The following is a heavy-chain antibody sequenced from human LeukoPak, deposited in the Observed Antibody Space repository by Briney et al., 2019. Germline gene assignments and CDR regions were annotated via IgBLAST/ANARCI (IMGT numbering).Heavy chain of an antibody. CDR2: ISAYNTNT. Sequence: GASVKVSCKASGYTFKNYAISGERQAPGQGLEWMGWISAYNTNTNYAQNLQGRVTMTTDTSTSTAYMELRSLRSDDTAVYYCARVVVGESVVPIAGYFDYWGQGTLVIVSS. CDR1: GYTFKNYA. V-gene: IGHV1-18*01. CDR3: ARVVVGESVVPIAGYFDY. D-gene: IGHD2-2*01. J-gene: IGHJ4*02.